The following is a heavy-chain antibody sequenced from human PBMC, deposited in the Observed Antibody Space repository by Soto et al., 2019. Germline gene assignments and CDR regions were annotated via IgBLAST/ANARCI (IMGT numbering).Heavy chain of an antibody. CDR3: ARSDNYVPSEY. V-gene: IGHV4-30-4*01. CDR2: IYYSGYN. D-gene: IGHD4-4*01. Sequence: QVQLQESGPWLVKPSQTLSLTCTVSGGSISSGDYKWSWIRQPPGKGLEWIGYIYYSGYNYNNPSLKSRVTMSVDTSKNLFSLKLSSVTAADTAVYYCARSDNYVPSEYWGQGTLVTVSS. CDR1: GGSISSGDYK. J-gene: IGHJ4*02.